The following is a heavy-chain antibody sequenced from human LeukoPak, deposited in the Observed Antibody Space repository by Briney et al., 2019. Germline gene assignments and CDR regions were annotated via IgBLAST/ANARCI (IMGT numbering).Heavy chain of an antibody. CDR3: ARARGWEPNYYYYYMDV. D-gene: IGHD1-26*01. Sequence: GGSLRLSCIASGFTLNSYAMVWVRQAPGKGLEGVSLIWYEGSNKYYADSVKGRFTISRDNSKNTLYLQMNSLRAEDTVVYYCARARGWEPNYYYYYMDVWGKGTTVTVSS. CDR2: IWYEGSNK. CDR1: GFTLNSYA. V-gene: IGHV3-33*01. J-gene: IGHJ6*03.